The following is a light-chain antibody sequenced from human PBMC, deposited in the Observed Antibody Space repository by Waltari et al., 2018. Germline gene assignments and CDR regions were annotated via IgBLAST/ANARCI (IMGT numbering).Light chain of an antibody. CDR1: QNLRSY. CDR2: TAS. V-gene: IGKV1-39*01. Sequence: DIQMTQSPSSLSASLGDSVSITCRASQNLRSYLNWYQQKPGRAPKLLIYTASNLQSGVPSRFSGRGSGTDFTLTISSLQPEDFATYYCQQSYSSPLTFGGGTNVDI. CDR3: QQSYSSPLT. J-gene: IGKJ4*01.